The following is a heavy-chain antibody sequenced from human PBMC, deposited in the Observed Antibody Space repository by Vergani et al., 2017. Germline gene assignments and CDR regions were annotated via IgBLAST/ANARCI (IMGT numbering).Heavy chain of an antibody. CDR3: AKGITMVRGAGYYYYGMDV. D-gene: IGHD3-10*01. V-gene: IGHV3-66*01. J-gene: IGHJ6*02. Sequence: EVQLVESGGGLVQPGGSLRLSCAASGFTVSSNYMSWVRQAPGKGLEWVSVIYSGGSTYYADSVKGRFTISRDNSKNTLYLQMNSLRAEDTAVYYCAKGITMVRGAGYYYYGMDVWGQGTTVTVS. CDR2: IYSGGST. CDR1: GFTVSSNY.